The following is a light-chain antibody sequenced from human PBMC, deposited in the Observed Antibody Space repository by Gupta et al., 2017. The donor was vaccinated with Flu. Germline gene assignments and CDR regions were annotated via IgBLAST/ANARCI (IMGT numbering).Light chain of an antibody. Sequence: PSSLSASVGDRVTITCRSSQRISSYLNWYQQKPGKAPKLLIYAASRLQSGVPSRFSGSGSGTDFTLTIISRQPEDFATYYCQQSDSTPRTFGQGTKVEIK. J-gene: IGKJ1*01. CDR2: AAS. CDR3: QQSDSTPRT. V-gene: IGKV1-39*01. CDR1: QRISSY.